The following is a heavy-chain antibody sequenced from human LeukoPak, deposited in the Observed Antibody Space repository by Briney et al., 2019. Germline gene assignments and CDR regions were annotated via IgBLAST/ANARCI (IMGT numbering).Heavy chain of an antibody. CDR1: GFTFSSYG. D-gene: IGHD3-3*01. J-gene: IGHJ4*02. Sequence: GGSLRLSCAASGFTFSSYGMHWVRQAPGKGLEWVAFIRYDGSNKYYADSVKGRFTISRDNSKNTLYLQMNSLRAEDTAVYYCAKDKTTYYDFWSGYLDYWGQGTPVTVSS. CDR2: IRYDGSNK. V-gene: IGHV3-30*02. CDR3: AKDKTTYYDFWSGYLDY.